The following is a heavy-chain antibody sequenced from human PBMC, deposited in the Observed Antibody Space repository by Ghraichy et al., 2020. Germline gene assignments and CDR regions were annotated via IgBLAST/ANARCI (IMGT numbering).Heavy chain of an antibody. CDR3: ASNGNWRFDY. D-gene: IGHD1-20*01. V-gene: IGHV3-7*01. Sequence: GGSPRLSCIGSGFTFSPYWMSWVRQAPGKGLEWVANIKEDGSQQNYVDSVKGRFTISRDNAKNSLYLQMNSLRAEDTAVYYCASNGNWRFDYWGQGTLVAVSS. J-gene: IGHJ4*02. CDR2: IKEDGSQQ. CDR1: GFTFSPYW.